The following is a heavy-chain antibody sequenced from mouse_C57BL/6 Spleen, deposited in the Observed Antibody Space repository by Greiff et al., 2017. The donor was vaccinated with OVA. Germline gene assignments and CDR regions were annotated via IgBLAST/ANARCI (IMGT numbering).Heavy chain of an antibody. Sequence: VQLQQPGAELVKPGASVKLSCKASGYTFTSYWMQWVKQRPGQGLEWIGEIDPSDSYTNYNQKFKGKATLTVDTSSSTAYMQLSSLTSEDSAVYYCARGGNYPDYWGQGTTLTVSS. CDR3: ARGGNYPDY. CDR1: GYTFTSYW. CDR2: IDPSDSYT. V-gene: IGHV1-50*01. J-gene: IGHJ2*01.